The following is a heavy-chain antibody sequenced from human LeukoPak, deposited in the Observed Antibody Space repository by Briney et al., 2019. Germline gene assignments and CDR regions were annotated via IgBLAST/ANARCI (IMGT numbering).Heavy chain of an antibody. CDR3: ARDFPRGGDAFDI. CDR1: GGSISGTDLY. D-gene: IGHD4-23*01. V-gene: IGHV4-39*02. Sequence: SEALSLTCTVSGGSISGTDLYWGWIRQLPGKGLEWIGNIHSSGNSFCNPSLKSRVTISVDTSKNQFSLKLSSVTAADTAVYYCARDFPRGGDAFDIWGQGTMVTVSS. J-gene: IGHJ3*02. CDR2: IHSSGNS.